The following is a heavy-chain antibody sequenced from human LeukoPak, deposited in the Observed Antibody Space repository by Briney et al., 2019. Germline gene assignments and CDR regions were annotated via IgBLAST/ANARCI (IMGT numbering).Heavy chain of an antibody. D-gene: IGHD1-26*01. Sequence: PAGTESLIRDVSGGSISRTNWWSWIRQSPGQGLEWIREISLSGHTNYNPSLQRRVTMSLDESKNQVSLDLASVTDADTAVYYCSRESGAFKPFGYWGQ. CDR1: GGSISRTNW. V-gene: IGHV4-4*02. CDR2: ISLSGHT. CDR3: SRESGAFKPFGY. J-gene: IGHJ4*02.